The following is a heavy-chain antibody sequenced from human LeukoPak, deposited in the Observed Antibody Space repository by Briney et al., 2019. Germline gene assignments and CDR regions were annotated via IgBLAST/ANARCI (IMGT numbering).Heavy chain of an antibody. CDR1: GFTFSDCY. J-gene: IGHJ4*02. CDR2: ISSSGSTI. V-gene: IGHV3-11*04. CDR3: ARLPESLTIYGDSYYFDY. Sequence: PGGSLRLSCAASGFTFSDCYMSWIRQAPGKGLEWVSYISSSGSTIYYADSVKGRFTISRDNAKNSLYLQMNSLRAEDTAVYYCARLPESLTIYGDSYYFDYWGQGTLVTVSS. D-gene: IGHD4-17*01.